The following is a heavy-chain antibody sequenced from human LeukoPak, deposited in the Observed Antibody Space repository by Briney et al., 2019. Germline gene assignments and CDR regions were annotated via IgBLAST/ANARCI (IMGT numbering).Heavy chain of an antibody. CDR1: GFTFSSYA. Sequence: GGSLRLSCAASGFTFSSYAMHWVRQAPGKGLEWGAVISYDGSNKYYADSVKGRFTISRDNSKNTLYLQMNSLRAEDTAVYYCSGYSPFDYWGQGTLVTVSS. V-gene: IGHV3-30-3*01. D-gene: IGHD5-18*01. CDR2: ISYDGSNK. J-gene: IGHJ4*02. CDR3: SGYSPFDY.